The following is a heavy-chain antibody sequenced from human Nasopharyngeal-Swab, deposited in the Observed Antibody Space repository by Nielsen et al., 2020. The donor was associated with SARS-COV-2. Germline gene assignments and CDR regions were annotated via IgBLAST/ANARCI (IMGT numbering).Heavy chain of an antibody. CDR2: IRSKGNSYAT. Sequence: GESLKISCAASGFIFSDSAIHWVRQASGKGLEWVGRIRSKGNSYATEYAASVEGRFTISRDDSKNTAYLQMNSLRAEDTAVYYCARDRNGFIYYYYGMDVWAKGPRSPSP. CDR3: ARDRNGFIYYYYGMDV. CDR1: GFIFSDSA. D-gene: IGHD3-3*01. V-gene: IGHV3-73*01. J-gene: IGHJ6*02.